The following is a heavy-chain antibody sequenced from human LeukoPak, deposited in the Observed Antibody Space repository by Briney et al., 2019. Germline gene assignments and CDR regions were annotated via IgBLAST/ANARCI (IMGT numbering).Heavy chain of an antibody. D-gene: IGHD6-19*01. V-gene: IGHV7-4-1*02. CDR2: INTNTGNP. J-gene: IGHJ4*02. CDR1: GYTFTSYA. CDR3: ARGGIAVAGRDQTKPDY. Sequence: ASVKVSCKASGYTFTSYAMNWVRQAPGQGLEWMGWINTNTGNPTYAQGFTGRFVFSLGTSVSTAYLQISSLKAEDTAVYYCARGGIAVAGRDQTKPDYWGQGTLVTVSS.